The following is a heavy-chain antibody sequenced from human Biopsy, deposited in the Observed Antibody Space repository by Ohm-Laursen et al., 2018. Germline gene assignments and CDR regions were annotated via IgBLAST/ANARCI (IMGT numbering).Heavy chain of an antibody. CDR2: IWYDGTNE. D-gene: IGHD6-19*01. Sequence: SLRLSCAASGFTFGHYAMHWVRQAPGKGLEWISLIWYDGTNEDYADSVKGRFTTSRDNSKNTLYLQINTLTLEDTAFYYCARGLSSGWYGYFDVWGRGTLVTVSS. CDR1: GFTFGHYA. V-gene: IGHV3-33*01. CDR3: ARGLSSGWYGYFDV. J-gene: IGHJ2*01.